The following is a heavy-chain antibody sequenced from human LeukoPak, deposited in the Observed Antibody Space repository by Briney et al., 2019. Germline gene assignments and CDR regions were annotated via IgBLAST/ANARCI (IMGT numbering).Heavy chain of an antibody. J-gene: IGHJ4*02. D-gene: IGHD3-3*01. CDR2: IYYSGST. V-gene: IGHV4-39*07. CDR1: GGSISSSSYY. Sequence: SETLSLTCTVSGGSISSSSYYWGWIRQPPGKGLEWIGSIYYSGSTYYNPSLKSRVTISVDTSKNQFSLKLSSVTAADTAVYYCARDPFWRGPPFDYWGRGTLVTVSS. CDR3: ARDPFWRGPPFDY.